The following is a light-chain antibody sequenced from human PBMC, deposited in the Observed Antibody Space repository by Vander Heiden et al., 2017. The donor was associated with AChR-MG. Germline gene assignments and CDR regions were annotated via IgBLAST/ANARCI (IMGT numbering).Light chain of an antibody. CDR3: QSYDSSLSGWV. CDR1: SSNIGAGYD. J-gene: IGLJ3*02. Sequence: VLTQPPSVSGAPGQRVTISCTGSSSNIGAGYDVHWYQQLPGTAPKLLIYGNSNRPSGVPDRFSGSKSGTSASLAITGLQAEDEADYDCQSYDSSLSGWVFGGGAKLTV. CDR2: GNS. V-gene: IGLV1-40*01.